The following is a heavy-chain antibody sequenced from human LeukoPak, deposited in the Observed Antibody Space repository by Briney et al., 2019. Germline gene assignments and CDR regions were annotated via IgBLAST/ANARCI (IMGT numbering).Heavy chain of an antibody. CDR2: VYYSGNT. Sequence: SETLSLTCTVSGYSISDYYWTWIRQPPGKGLEWIGEVYYSGNTHYNPSLKSRVTISIDTSKNQFFLRLRSVTAADTALYYCARELDGNGGWFDNWGQGALVTVSS. CDR3: ARELDGNGGWFDN. D-gene: IGHD3-10*01. CDR1: GYSISDYY. V-gene: IGHV4-59*12. J-gene: IGHJ5*02.